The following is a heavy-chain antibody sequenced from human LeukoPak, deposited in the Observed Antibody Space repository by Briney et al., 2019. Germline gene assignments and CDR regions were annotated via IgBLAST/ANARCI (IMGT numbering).Heavy chain of an antibody. CDR3: ARDGGDHIYAFDI. J-gene: IGHJ3*02. CDR2: ISSIGART. Sequence: GGSLRLSCAASGFTFSSYAMHWVRQAPGKGLECVSAISSIGARTYYAKSVKGRFTISRDNSKNTLYLQMGSLRAEDMAVYYCARDGGDHIYAFDIWGQGTMVTVFS. D-gene: IGHD2-21*02. CDR1: GFTFSSYA. V-gene: IGHV3-64*01.